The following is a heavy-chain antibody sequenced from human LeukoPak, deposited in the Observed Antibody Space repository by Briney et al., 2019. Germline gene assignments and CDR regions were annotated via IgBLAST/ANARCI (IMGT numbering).Heavy chain of an antibody. CDR1: GLSFSTFA. Sequence: GGSLRLSCAASGLSFSTFAMSWVRQGPARGLEWVSSISGNGETFSADSVRGRFTLSSDSFRNTLYLQLNNLRVEDTAICFCAKASCVWSLDAVRWGQGTRVPVS. CDR3: AKASCVWSLDAVR. D-gene: IGHD3-3*01. V-gene: IGHV3-23*01. CDR2: ISGNGET. J-gene: IGHJ4*02.